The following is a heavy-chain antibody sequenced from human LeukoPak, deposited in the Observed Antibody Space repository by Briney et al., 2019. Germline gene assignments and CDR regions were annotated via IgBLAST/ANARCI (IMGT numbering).Heavy chain of an antibody. D-gene: IGHD3-3*01. CDR1: GYTFTGYY. J-gene: IGHJ6*02. Sequence: ASVKVSCKASGYTFTGYYMHWVRPAPGQGLEWMGWINPNSGGTNYAQKFQGRVTMTRDTSISTAYMELSRLRSDDTAVYYCASNYDFWSGYQSRPYYYGMDVWGQGTTVTVSS. V-gene: IGHV1-2*02. CDR3: ASNYDFWSGYQSRPYYYGMDV. CDR2: INPNSGGT.